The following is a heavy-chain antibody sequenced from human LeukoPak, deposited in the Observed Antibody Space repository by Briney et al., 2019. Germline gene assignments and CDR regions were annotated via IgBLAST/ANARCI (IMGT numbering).Heavy chain of an antibody. D-gene: IGHD5-18*01. V-gene: IGHV1-18*01. Sequence: VASVKVSCKASGYTFTSYGISWVRQAPGQGLEWMGWISAYNGNTNYAQKLQGRVTMTTDISTSTAYMELRSLRSDDTAVYYCARDELGYSYGTLFDYWGQGTLVTVSS. J-gene: IGHJ4*02. CDR2: ISAYNGNT. CDR1: GYTFTSYG. CDR3: ARDELGYSYGTLFDY.